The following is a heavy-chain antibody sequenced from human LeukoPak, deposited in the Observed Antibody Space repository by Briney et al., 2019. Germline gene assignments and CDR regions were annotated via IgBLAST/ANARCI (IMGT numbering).Heavy chain of an antibody. Sequence: SETLSLTCAVYGGSFSGYYWSWIRQPPGKGLEWIGEINHSGSTNYNPSLKSRVTISVDTSKNQFSLKLSSVTAADTAVYYCASPGIVAAGTDRGFDYWGQGTLVTVSS. CDR3: ASPGIVAAGTDRGFDY. D-gene: IGHD6-13*01. J-gene: IGHJ4*02. CDR2: INHSGST. V-gene: IGHV4-34*01. CDR1: GGSFSGYY.